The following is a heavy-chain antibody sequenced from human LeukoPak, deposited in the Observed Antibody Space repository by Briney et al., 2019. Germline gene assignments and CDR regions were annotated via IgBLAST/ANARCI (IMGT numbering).Heavy chain of an antibody. CDR3: AKDCGFSVSSFSI. CDR2: ISVLRGNT. V-gene: IGHV3-23*01. CDR1: GFTFSDYA. Sequence: PGGSLRHSRTPSGFTFSDYAMCGVRPAPRRGRERVSQISVLRGNTFYTHSVKGRFTISRDNYKSTLYLKMNSVRAADTAIYYCAKDCGFSVSSFSIWGQGTLVTVSS. D-gene: IGHD1-26*01. J-gene: IGHJ4*02.